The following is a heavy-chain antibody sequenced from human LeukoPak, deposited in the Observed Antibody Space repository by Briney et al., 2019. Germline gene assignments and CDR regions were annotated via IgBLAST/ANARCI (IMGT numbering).Heavy chain of an antibody. Sequence: GGSLRLSRRGSGFTFGDHAMSWVRQAPGKGLEWVGFIRSKAYRGTTEYAASVKGRFTISRDDSASIAYLQMNSLKTEDTAVYYCARGPIQLWIHNAMDVWGQGTTVTVSS. CDR1: GFTFGDHA. V-gene: IGHV3-49*04. D-gene: IGHD5-18*01. CDR2: IRSKAYRGTT. CDR3: ARGPIQLWIHNAMDV. J-gene: IGHJ6*02.